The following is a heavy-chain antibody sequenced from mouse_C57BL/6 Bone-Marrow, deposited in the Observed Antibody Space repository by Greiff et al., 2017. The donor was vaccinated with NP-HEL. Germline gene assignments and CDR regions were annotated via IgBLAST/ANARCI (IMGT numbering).Heavy chain of an antibody. CDR1: GYSFTGYF. Sequence: DVKLQESGPELVKPGDSVKISCKASGYSFTGYFMNWVMQSHGKSLEWIGRINPYNGDTFYNQKFKGKATLTVDKSSSTAHMELRSLTSEDSAVYYCARSGLRHYYYAMDYWGQGTSVTVSS. V-gene: IGHV1-20*01. D-gene: IGHD1-2*01. CDR2: INPYNGDT. CDR3: ARSGLRHYYYAMDY. J-gene: IGHJ4*01.